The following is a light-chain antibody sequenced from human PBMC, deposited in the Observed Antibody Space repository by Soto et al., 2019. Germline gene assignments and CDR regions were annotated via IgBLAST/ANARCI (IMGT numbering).Light chain of an antibody. CDR1: QVILYTSSNKNY. CDR3: QQFYSNPPT. CDR2: WAS. Sequence: DIVMTQSPDSLTVSLGERATINCKSSQVILYTSSNKNYLVWYQQKPGQPPKLLIYWASTRESGVTERFSGSGSGTDFTLTISNLQAEDVAIYYCQQFYSNPPTFGGGTKVDIK. J-gene: IGKJ4*01. V-gene: IGKV4-1*01.